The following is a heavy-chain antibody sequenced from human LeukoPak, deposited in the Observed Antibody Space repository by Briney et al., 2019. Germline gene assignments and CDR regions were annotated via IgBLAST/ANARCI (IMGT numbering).Heavy chain of an antibody. V-gene: IGHV3-48*03. CDR1: GFTFSTYE. J-gene: IGHJ4*02. CDR2: ISSSGSTI. Sequence: GGSLRLSCAASGFTFSTYEMNWVRQAPGKGLEWVSYISSSGSTIYYADSVKGRFTISRDNAKNSLYLQMNSLRAEDTAIYYCARDGDLTPAVPFDNWGQGTLVTVSS. CDR3: ARDGDLTPAVPFDN. D-gene: IGHD6-25*01.